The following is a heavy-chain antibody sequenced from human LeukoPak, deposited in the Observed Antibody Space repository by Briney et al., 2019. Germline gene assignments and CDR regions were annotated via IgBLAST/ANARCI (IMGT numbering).Heavy chain of an antibody. J-gene: IGHJ4*02. CDR1: GFTFSNYA. V-gene: IGHV3-64D*09. CDR2: ISSNGGST. Sequence: PGGSLRLSCSASGFTFSNYAMHWVRQAPGKGLDYVSAISSNGGSTYYADSVKGRFIISRDNSKKTLYLQMSSLRAEDTAVYYCVKDRYPVVVAATLDYWGQGTLVTVSS. CDR3: VKDRYPVVVAATLDY. D-gene: IGHD2-15*01.